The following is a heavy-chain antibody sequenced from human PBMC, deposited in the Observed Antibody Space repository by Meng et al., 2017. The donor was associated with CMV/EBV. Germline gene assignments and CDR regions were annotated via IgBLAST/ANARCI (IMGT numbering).Heavy chain of an antibody. CDR3: ARASGGKYSGYDYTFDY. V-gene: IGHV3-33*01. Sequence: GESLKISCAASGFTFSSYGMHWVRQAPGKGLEWVAVIWYDGSNKYYADSVKGRFTISRDNSKNTLYLQMNSLGAEDTAVYYCARASGGKYSGYDYTFDYWGQGTLVTVSS. D-gene: IGHD5-12*01. J-gene: IGHJ4*02. CDR1: GFTFSSYG. CDR2: IWYDGSNK.